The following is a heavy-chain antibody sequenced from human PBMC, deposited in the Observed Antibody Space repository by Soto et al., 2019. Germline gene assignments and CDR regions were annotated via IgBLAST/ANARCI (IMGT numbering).Heavy chain of an antibody. J-gene: IGHJ4*02. Sequence: EVQLLESGGGLVQPGGSLGLSCVASGFTFNSHPMSWVRQAPGKGLEWVSAIRGSGDSTYYADSVKGRFTVSRDNSKNTVYLQMNSLRAEDTAVYFCARGRPPYCDGIKCYWTDEYWGQGTLVTVSS. CDR1: GFTFNSHP. V-gene: IGHV3-23*01. CDR2: IRGSGDST. CDR3: ARGRPPYCDGIKCYWTDEY. D-gene: IGHD2-21*01.